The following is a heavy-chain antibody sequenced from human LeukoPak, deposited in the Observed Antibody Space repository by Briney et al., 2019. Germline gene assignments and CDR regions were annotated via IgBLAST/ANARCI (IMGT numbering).Heavy chain of an antibody. CDR2: IHYSGTT. CDR3: ARVAQTYYYGMDV. J-gene: IGHJ6*02. V-gene: IGHV4-59*01. D-gene: IGHD2-15*01. Sequence: SETLSLTCTVSGGSISTYYWNWIRQPPGKGLEWIGYIHYSGTTNHNPSLKGRVTIPVDTSKNQFSLKLNSVTAADTAVYYCARVAQTYYYGMDVWGQGTTVTVSS. CDR1: GGSISTYY.